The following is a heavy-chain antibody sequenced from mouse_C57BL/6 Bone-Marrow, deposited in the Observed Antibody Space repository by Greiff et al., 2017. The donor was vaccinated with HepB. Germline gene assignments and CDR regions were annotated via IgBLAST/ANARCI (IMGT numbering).Heavy chain of an antibody. V-gene: IGHV5-12*01. Sequence: EVKVVESGGGLVQPGGSLKLSCAASGFTFSDYYMYWVRQTPEKRLEWVAYISNGGGSTYYPDTVKGRFTISRDNAKNTLYLQMSRLKSEDTAMYYCARDYYGSSWAYWGQGTLVTVSA. D-gene: IGHD1-1*01. J-gene: IGHJ3*01. CDR3: ARDYYGSSWAY. CDR2: ISNGGGST. CDR1: GFTFSDYY.